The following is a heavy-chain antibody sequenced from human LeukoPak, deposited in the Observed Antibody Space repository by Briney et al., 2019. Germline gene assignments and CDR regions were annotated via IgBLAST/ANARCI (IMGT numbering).Heavy chain of an antibody. CDR3: ARLGSGWPLDH. CDR2: IYAGDSDS. Sequence: GESLKISCKGSGYSFTDYWIGWVRQMPRRGLEWMGIIYAGDSDSRYSPSFQGQVTISVDTSINTAYVQWSSLKASDSAMYYCARLGSGWPLDHWGQGTLVTVSS. V-gene: IGHV5-51*01. D-gene: IGHD6-19*01. J-gene: IGHJ4*02. CDR1: GYSFTDYW.